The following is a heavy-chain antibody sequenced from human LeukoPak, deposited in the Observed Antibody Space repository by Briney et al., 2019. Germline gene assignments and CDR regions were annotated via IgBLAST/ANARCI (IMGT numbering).Heavy chain of an antibody. D-gene: IGHD1/OR15-1a*01. CDR3: TLTTFGVVYYFDY. V-gene: IGHV3-30*04. CDR2: ISYDGINQ. J-gene: IGHJ4*02. Sequence: GGSLRLSCATSGFTFSSYAMHWVRQAPGKGLEWVALISYDGINQYYADSVKGRFIISRDNSKNTLYLQLNSLRLEDTAVYYCTLTTFGVVYYFDYWSQGTLVTVSS. CDR1: GFTFSSYA.